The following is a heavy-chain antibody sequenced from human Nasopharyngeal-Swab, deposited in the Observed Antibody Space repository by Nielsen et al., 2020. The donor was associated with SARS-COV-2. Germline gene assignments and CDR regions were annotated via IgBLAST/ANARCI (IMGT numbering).Heavy chain of an antibody. Sequence: WIRQPPGKGLEWVSSISSSSSYIYYADSVKGRFTISRDNAKNSLYLQMNSLRAEDTAMYYCAREDDFWSGSTDYYYYYYMDVWGKGTTVTVSS. CDR2: ISSSSSYI. CDR3: AREDDFWSGSTDYYYYYYMDV. V-gene: IGHV3-21*01. D-gene: IGHD3-3*01. J-gene: IGHJ6*03.